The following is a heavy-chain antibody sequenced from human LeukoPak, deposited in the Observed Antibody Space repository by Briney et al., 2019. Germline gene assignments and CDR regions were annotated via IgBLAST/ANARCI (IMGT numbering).Heavy chain of an antibody. CDR3: ARHLGVATLRKTYYYYYIDV. CDR2: IYPGDSDT. D-gene: IGHD5-12*01. J-gene: IGHJ6*03. CDR1: GYSFSSYW. Sequence: GESLMISCKGSGYSFSSYWIGWARQMPGKGLEWLGIIYPGDSDTRYSPSFQGQVTISADKSISTAYLQWSSLKASDTAMYYCARHLGVATLRKTYYYYYIDVLGKGTTVTVSS. V-gene: IGHV5-51*01.